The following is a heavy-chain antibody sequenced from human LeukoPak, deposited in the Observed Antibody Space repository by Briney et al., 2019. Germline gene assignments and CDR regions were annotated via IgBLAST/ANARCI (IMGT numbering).Heavy chain of an antibody. CDR3: AKVVDYYGSGSYDYYYGMDV. CDR1: GFTFSSYA. D-gene: IGHD3-10*01. V-gene: IGHV3-23*01. J-gene: IGHJ6*02. CDR2: ISGSGGST. Sequence: GGSLRLSCAASGFTFSSYAMSWVRQAPGKGLEWVSAISGSGGSTYYADSVKGRFTISRDNSKNTLYLQMNSLRAEDTAVYYCAKVVDYYGSGSYDYYYGMDVWGQGTTVTVSS.